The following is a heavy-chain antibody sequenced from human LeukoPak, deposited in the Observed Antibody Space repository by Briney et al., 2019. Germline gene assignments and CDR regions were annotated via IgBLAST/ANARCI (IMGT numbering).Heavy chain of an antibody. J-gene: IGHJ4*02. CDR3: ARSAAALLDY. Sequence: PSETLSLTCAVYGGSFSGYYWSCIRQPPGKGLEWIGEINHSGSTNYNPSLKSRVTISVDTSKNQFSLKLSSVTAADTAVYYCARSAAALLDYWGQGTLVTVSS. V-gene: IGHV4-34*01. CDR1: GGSFSGYY. D-gene: IGHD6-13*01. CDR2: INHSGST.